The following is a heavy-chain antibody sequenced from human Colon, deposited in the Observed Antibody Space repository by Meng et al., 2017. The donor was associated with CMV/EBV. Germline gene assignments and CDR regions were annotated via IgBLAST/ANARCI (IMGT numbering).Heavy chain of an antibody. Sequence: SQTRSLTGAISGDKVSSNSATWNWIRQSPSRGLEWLARTYLRSKWYIAYADSVRSRINITTDTAKNQVSLQLSSVTPEDTAVYYCVRGSSGWGNWFDSWGQGTLVTVS. CDR1: GDKVSSNSAT. CDR3: VRGSSGWGNWFDS. D-gene: IGHD6-19*01. CDR2: TYLRSKWYI. J-gene: IGHJ5*01. V-gene: IGHV6-1*01.